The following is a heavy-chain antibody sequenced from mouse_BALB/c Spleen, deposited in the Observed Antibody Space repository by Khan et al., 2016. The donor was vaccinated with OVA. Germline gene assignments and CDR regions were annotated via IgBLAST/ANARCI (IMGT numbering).Heavy chain of an antibody. CDR2: INTHSGVP. CDR3: ARGGAAYYRNDGGAMEY. Sequence: QIQLVQSEPELKKPGETFRTSSKASGYTFTPAGLRWVQRLPGKGLRWFGWINTHSGVPKYAEDFTGRFAFPLEISVNTAYLQITNLKNEDTATYFCARGGAAYYRNDGGAMEYWGQGTSVTVSS. J-gene: IGHJ4*01. D-gene: IGHD2-14*01. V-gene: IGHV9-4*02. CDR1: GYTFTPAG.